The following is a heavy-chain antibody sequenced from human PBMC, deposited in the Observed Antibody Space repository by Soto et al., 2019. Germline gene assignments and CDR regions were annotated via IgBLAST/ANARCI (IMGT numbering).Heavy chain of an antibody. D-gene: IGHD2-15*01. CDR3: ARDILFDY. Sequence: VSVNGSCKASGYTFTSYAMHWVRQAPGQRLEWLGWINAGNGNTKYSQKFQGRVTITRDTSASTAYMELSSLRSEDTAVYYCARDILFDYWGQGTLVTSPQ. J-gene: IGHJ4*02. V-gene: IGHV1-3*01. CDR2: INAGNGNT. CDR1: GYTFTSYA.